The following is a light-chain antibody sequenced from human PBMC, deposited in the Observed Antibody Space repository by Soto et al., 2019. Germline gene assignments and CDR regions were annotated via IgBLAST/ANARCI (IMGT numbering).Light chain of an antibody. CDR1: SSDVGAYNY. V-gene: IGLV2-14*03. CDR3: YSCSRSCGTRYV. J-gene: IGLJ1*01. Sequence: QSALTQPASVSGSPGQSITISCTGTSSDVGAYNYVSWYQQHPGQAPKLMIYDVSNRPSGVSDRFSGSKSGNTASLTISGLQAEDEADYYCYSCSRSCGTRYVFGTGTKLTVL. CDR2: DVS.